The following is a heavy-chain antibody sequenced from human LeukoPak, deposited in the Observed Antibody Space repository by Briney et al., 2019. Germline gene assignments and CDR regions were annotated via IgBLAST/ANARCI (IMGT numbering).Heavy chain of an antibody. CDR2: INADTGDT. D-gene: IGHD2-2*01. V-gene: IGHV1-18*01. CDR1: GYTFTRNG. Sequence: AAVKVSCKASGYTFTRNGITWVRRVPGQGLEWMGWINADTGDTVYAQMFRDTVTMTTDTSTSTAYLEVRSLRSDDTAFYYCARSGHCSGTSCYAEGIDYWGQGTLVTVSS. J-gene: IGHJ4*02. CDR3: ARSGHCSGTSCYAEGIDY.